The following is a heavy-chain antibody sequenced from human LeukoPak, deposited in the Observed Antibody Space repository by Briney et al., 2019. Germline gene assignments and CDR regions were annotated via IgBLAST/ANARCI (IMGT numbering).Heavy chain of an antibody. J-gene: IGHJ5*02. V-gene: IGHV1-3*01. CDR1: GYTFISYA. CDR3: ARDITIGTTRFDP. D-gene: IGHD1-1*01. Sequence: GASVKVPCKTSGYTFISYAIHWVRQAPGQRLEWMGRFHAGTGNTKYSQKFQGRVTITRDTSANTVYMELSRLRPEDTAVYYCARDITIGTTRFDPWGQGTLVTVSP. CDR2: FHAGTGNT.